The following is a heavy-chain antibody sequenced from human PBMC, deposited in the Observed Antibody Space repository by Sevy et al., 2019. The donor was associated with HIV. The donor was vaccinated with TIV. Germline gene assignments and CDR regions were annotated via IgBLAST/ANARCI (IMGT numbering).Heavy chain of an antibody. J-gene: IGHJ4*02. CDR1: GYTFTSYG. CDR3: ARVGNRYNWNADYFDY. V-gene: IGHV1-18*01. Sequence: ASVKVSCKASGYTFTSYGISWVRQAPGQRLEWMGWISANNGNTNCAQKLQGRVTMTTDTSTSTDYMELRSLRSDDTAVYYCARVGNRYNWNADYFDYWGQGTLVTVSS. CDR2: ISANNGNT. D-gene: IGHD1-1*01.